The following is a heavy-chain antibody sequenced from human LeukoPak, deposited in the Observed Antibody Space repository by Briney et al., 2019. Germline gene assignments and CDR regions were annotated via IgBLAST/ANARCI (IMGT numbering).Heavy chain of an antibody. Sequence: SETLSLTCAVSGGSISSGGYSWSWIRQPPGKGLEWIGYIYHSGSTYYNPSLKSRVTISVDTSKNQFSLKLSSVTAADTAVYYCARNRPRYDFWSGTKGIAAFDIWGQGTMVTVSS. D-gene: IGHD3-3*01. CDR2: IYHSGST. CDR3: ARNRPRYDFWSGTKGIAAFDI. J-gene: IGHJ3*02. CDR1: GGSISSGGYS. V-gene: IGHV4-30-2*05.